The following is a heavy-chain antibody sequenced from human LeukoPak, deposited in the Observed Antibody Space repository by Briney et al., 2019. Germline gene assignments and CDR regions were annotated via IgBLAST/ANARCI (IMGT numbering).Heavy chain of an antibody. V-gene: IGHV3-21*01. Sequence: GGSLRLSCAASGFTFSSYSMNWVRQAPGKGPEWVSSISSSSSYIYYADSVKGRFTISRDNAKNLLYLQMNSLRAEDTAVYYCARDHYYDYVWGSYPGRTNFDYWGQGTLVTVSS. J-gene: IGHJ4*02. CDR3: ARDHYYDYVWGSYPGRTNFDY. CDR2: ISSSSSYI. CDR1: GFTFSSYS. D-gene: IGHD3-16*02.